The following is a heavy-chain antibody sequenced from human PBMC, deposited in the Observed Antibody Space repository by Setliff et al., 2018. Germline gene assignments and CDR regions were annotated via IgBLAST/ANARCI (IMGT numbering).Heavy chain of an antibody. V-gene: IGHV4-59*08. CDR1: GGSISGYY. D-gene: IGHD4-17*01. Sequence: PSETLSLTCTVSGGSISGYYWSWIRQPAGKGLEWIGHIDPSGNTNYNPSLKSRVTISGDTSKNQFSLNLRSVSAADTAIYYCAKHGEESKVTTYLASWGQGTLVTVSS. CDR2: IDPSGNT. CDR3: AKHGEESKVTTYLAS. J-gene: IGHJ5*02.